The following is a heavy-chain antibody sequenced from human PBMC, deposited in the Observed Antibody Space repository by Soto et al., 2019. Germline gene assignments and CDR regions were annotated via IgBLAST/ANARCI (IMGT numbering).Heavy chain of an antibody. Sequence: QLQLQESGSGLVKPSQTLSLTCAVSGGSISSGGYSWSWIRQPPGKGLEWIGYIYHSGSTYYNPSLKSRVTISLDRSKNQFSLKLSSVTAADTAVYYCARGPDCGGDCYSSDLDSWGQGTLVTVSS. CDR3: ARGPDCGGDCYSSDLDS. J-gene: IGHJ4*02. D-gene: IGHD2-21*02. CDR2: IYHSGST. CDR1: GGSISSGGYS. V-gene: IGHV4-30-2*01.